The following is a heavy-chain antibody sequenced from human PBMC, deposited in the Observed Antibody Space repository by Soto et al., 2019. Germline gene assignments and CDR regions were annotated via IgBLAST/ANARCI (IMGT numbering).Heavy chain of an antibody. CDR2: IYYSGST. D-gene: IGHD5-12*01. CDR3: ARGRSGYDFDY. Sequence: QVKLQESGPGLVKPSQTLSLTCTVSGVSISSGGYYWSWIRKHPGKGLEWIGYIYYSGSTYYNPSLKSRVTISVDTSKNQFSLKLSSVTAADTAVYYCARGRSGYDFDYWGQGTLVTVSS. J-gene: IGHJ4*02. V-gene: IGHV4-31*03. CDR1: GVSISSGGYY.